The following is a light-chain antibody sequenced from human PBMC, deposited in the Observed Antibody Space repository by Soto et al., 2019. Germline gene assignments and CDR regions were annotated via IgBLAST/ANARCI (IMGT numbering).Light chain of an antibody. J-gene: IGKJ2*01. CDR1: RSVNNN. CDR3: QQYNNLPLVT. CDR2: GAS. Sequence: EIILTQSPASLSVSPGERATLSCRASRSVNNNLAWYQQKPGQAPKLLIYGASTRATGIPGRFRGSGAGTEFSLTITSLQSDDFAVYFCQQYNNLPLVTFGQGTKLEIK. V-gene: IGKV3-15*01.